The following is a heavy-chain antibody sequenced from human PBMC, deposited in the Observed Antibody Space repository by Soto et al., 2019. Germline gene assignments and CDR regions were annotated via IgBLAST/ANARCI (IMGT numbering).Heavy chain of an antibody. CDR3: ARELVGGSRRVDY. Sequence: PSETLSLTCTVSGGSVSSGSYYWSWIRQPPGKGLEWIGYIYYSGSTNYNPSLKSRVTISVDTSKNQFSLKLSSVTAADTAVYYCARELVGGSRRVDYWGQGTLVTVSS. J-gene: IGHJ4*02. CDR1: GGSVSSGSYY. V-gene: IGHV4-61*01. CDR2: IYYSGST. D-gene: IGHD2-15*01.